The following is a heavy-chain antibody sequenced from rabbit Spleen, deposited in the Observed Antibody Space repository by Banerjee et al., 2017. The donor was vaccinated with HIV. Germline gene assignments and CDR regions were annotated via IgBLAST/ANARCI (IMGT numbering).Heavy chain of an antibody. CDR1: GFSFNSGYD. Sequence: QEQLVESGGGLVQPEGSLTLTCKASGFSFNSGYDMCWVRQAPGKGLEWVACAYAGSSGGTYSATWAKGRFTISKTSSTTVTLQMNSLTAADTATYFCARDSATSFSTYGMDLWGPGTLVTVS. CDR3: ARDSATSFSTYGMDL. CDR2: AYAGSSGGT. D-gene: IGHD1-1*01. J-gene: IGHJ6*01. V-gene: IGHV1S45*01.